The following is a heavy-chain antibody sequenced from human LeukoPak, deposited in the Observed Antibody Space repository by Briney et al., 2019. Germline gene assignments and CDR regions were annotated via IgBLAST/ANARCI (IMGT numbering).Heavy chain of an antibody. Sequence: GASVKVSCKASGYTFTSYGISWVRQAPGQGLEWMGWISAYNGNTNYAQKFQGRVTITRDTSASTAYMELSSLRSEDTAVYYCARVPLLKATAAFDIWGQGTMVTVSS. CDR1: GYTFTSYG. D-gene: IGHD5-12*01. CDR2: ISAYNGNT. V-gene: IGHV1-18*01. CDR3: ARVPLLKATAAFDI. J-gene: IGHJ3*02.